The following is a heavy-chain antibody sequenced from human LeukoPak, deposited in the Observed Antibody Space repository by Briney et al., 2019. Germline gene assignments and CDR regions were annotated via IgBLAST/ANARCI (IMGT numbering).Heavy chain of an antibody. Sequence: PGASLRLSCAASGFTFSSYAMSWVRQAPGKGLEWVSVISGSGGNTYYADSVKGRFTISRDNSKSTLYLQMNSLRAEDTAVYYCAQWGDFDVLTGYYVPDFWGQGTLVTVSS. D-gene: IGHD3-9*01. CDR2: ISGSGGNT. CDR1: GFTFSSYA. CDR3: AQWGDFDVLTGYYVPDF. V-gene: IGHV3-23*01. J-gene: IGHJ4*02.